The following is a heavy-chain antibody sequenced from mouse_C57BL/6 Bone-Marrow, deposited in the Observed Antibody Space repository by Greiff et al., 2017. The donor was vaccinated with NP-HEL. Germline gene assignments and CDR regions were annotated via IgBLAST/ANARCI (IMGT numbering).Heavy chain of an antibody. CDR2: ISSGGDYI. CDR3: TREGTGYYAMDY. Sequence: EVQVVESGEGLVKPGGSLKLSCAASGFTFSSYAMSWVRQTPEKRLEWVAYISSGGDYIYYADTVKGRFTISRDNARNTLYLQMSSLKSEDTAMYYCTREGTGYYAMDYWGQGTSVTVSS. CDR1: GFTFSSYA. V-gene: IGHV5-9-1*02. D-gene: IGHD4-1*01. J-gene: IGHJ4*01.